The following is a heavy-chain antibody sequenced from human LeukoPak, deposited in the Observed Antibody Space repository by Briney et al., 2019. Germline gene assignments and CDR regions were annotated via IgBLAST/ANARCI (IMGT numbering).Heavy chain of an antibody. J-gene: IGHJ6*02. D-gene: IGHD3-16*01. CDR1: GGSISSYY. V-gene: IGHV4-59*01. CDR2: IYYSGST. CDR3: ARGLDGDIMIHYYYYYGMDV. Sequence: PSETLSLTCTVSGGSISSYYGSWIRQPPGKGLEWFGYIYYSGSTNYNPSLKSRVTISVDTSKNQFFLKLSSVTAADTAVYYCARGLDGDIMIHYYYYYGMDVWGQGTTVTVSS.